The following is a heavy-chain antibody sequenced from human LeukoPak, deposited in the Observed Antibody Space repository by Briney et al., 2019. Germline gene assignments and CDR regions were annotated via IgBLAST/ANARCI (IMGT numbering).Heavy chain of an antibody. V-gene: IGHV3-11*01. CDR3: ASVLWFGGIFFDY. CDR1: GITFSDYY. J-gene: IGHJ4*02. CDR2: ISSTGSMI. D-gene: IGHD3-10*01. Sequence: GGSLRLSCAASGITFSDYYMSWIRQAPGKGLEWVSYISSTGSMIDYADSVKGRFTISRDNAKNSLYLQMNSLRVEDTAVYYCASVLWFGGIFFDYWGQGTLVTVSS.